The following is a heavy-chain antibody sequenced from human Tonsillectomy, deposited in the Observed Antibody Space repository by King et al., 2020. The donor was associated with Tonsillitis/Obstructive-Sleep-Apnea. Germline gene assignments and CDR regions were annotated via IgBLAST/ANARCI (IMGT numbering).Heavy chain of an antibody. J-gene: IGHJ5*02. Sequence: VQLVESGGGLVQPGRSLRLSCAASGFNFNEYAMHWVRQVPGKGLEWVSGISRNSGSIGDVDSVKGRFIISRDNAKNSLYLQMNSLRAEDTAFYFCAKDTRGWVSSPNWFDTWGQGTLVTVSS. CDR1: GFNFNEYA. CDR2: ISRNSGSI. CDR3: AKDTRGWVSSPNWFDT. V-gene: IGHV3-9*01. D-gene: IGHD6-13*01.